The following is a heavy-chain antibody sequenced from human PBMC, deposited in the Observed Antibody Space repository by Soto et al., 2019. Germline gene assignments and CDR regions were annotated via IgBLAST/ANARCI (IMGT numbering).Heavy chain of an antibody. CDR3: VRGGSGATSADLFDA. D-gene: IGHD3-10*01. J-gene: IGHJ3*01. Sequence: GGSLRLSCAASGFTFSAYSISWVRRAPGKGPDWVSSISSTSSVIFYAESVRGRFTISRDNAKNSLYLQMNGLRAEDTAVYYCVRGGSGATSADLFDAWGQGTLVTVSS. V-gene: IGHV3-21*01. CDR1: GFTFSAYS. CDR2: ISSTSSVI.